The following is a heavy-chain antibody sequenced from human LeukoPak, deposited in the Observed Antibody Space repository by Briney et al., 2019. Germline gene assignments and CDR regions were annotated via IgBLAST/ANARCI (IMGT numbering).Heavy chain of an antibody. D-gene: IGHD3/OR15-3a*01. CDR2: IKSKTDGGTT. CDR3: TSAKDGLVISV. V-gene: IGHV3-15*01. J-gene: IGHJ1*01. CDR1: GFTFSNAW. Sequence: AGGSLRLSCAASGFTFSNAWMSWVRQAPGKGLEWVGRIKSKTDGGTTDYAAPVKGRFTISRDDSKNTLYLQMNSLKTEDTAVYSCTSAKDGLVISVWGQGTLVTVSS.